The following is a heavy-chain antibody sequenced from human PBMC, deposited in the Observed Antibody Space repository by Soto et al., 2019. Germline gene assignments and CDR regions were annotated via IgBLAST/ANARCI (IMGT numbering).Heavy chain of an antibody. J-gene: IGHJ6*02. D-gene: IGHD6-19*01. CDR2: ISGYNGKT. Sequence: ASVKVSCKTSGYPFSSYGISWVRQAPGQGLEWLGWISGYNGKTEYGQKVQDRLILTTDTSTNTVYMEMRNLRSDDTAVYYCVSDFWQWLVQYYYGMVVWGQGTTVTVSS. CDR3: VSDFWQWLVQYYYGMVV. CDR1: GYPFSSYG. V-gene: IGHV1-18*04.